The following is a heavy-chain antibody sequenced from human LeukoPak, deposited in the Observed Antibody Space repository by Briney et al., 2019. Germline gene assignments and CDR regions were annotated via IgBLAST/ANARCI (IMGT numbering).Heavy chain of an antibody. V-gene: IGHV3-48*03. CDR3: ARRLTTVTNADAFDI. Sequence: GGSLRLSCAASGFTFSSYEMNWVRQAPGKGLEWVSYISSSGSTIYYADSVKGRFTISRDNAKNSLYLQMNSLRAEDTAVYYCARRLTTVTNADAFDIWGQGTMVTVSS. J-gene: IGHJ3*02. CDR2: ISSSGSTI. D-gene: IGHD4-17*01. CDR1: GFTFSSYE.